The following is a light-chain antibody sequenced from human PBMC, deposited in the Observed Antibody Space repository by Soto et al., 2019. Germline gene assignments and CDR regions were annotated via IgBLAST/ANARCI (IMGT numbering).Light chain of an antibody. CDR2: CAS. V-gene: IGKV3-20*01. J-gene: IGKJ1*01. Sequence: EIGLTQSPATLSLSPGERATLSCRASQRVSSSYLAWYQQKPGQAPRLLIYCASSRATGIPARFSGSGSGTDFTLTISRLEPEDFAVYYCQQYGSSPRTFGQGTKVEVK. CDR3: QQYGSSPRT. CDR1: QRVSSSY.